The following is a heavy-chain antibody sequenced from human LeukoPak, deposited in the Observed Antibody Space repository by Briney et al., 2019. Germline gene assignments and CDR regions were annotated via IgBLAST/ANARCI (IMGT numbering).Heavy chain of an antibody. J-gene: IGHJ2*01. V-gene: IGHV4-59*04. D-gene: IGHD2-2*01. Sequence: SETLSLTCTVSGGSISSYYWSWIRQPPGKGLEWIGYIYYSGSTYYNPSLKSRVTISVDTSKNQFSLKLSAVTAADTAVYYCAVQDWGSSTSHYWYFDLWGRGTLVAVSS. CDR2: IYYSGST. CDR3: AVQDWGSSTSHYWYFDL. CDR1: GGSISSYY.